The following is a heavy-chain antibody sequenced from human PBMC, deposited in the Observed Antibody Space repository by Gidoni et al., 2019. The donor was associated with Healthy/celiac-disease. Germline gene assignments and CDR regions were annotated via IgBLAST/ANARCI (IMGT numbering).Heavy chain of an antibody. CDR2: IRGSGVST. J-gene: IGHJ3*02. CDR3: AKAADGDYVIGAFDI. CDR1: GFTCSSYA. Sequence: EVQLLESGGGLVQPGGSLRLSCAASGFTCSSYAMSWVRQAPGKGLEWFSAIRGSGVSTYYADSVKGRFTISRDNSKNTLYLQMNSLRAEDTAVYYCAKAADGDYVIGAFDIWGQGTMVTVSS. V-gene: IGHV3-23*01. D-gene: IGHD4-17*01.